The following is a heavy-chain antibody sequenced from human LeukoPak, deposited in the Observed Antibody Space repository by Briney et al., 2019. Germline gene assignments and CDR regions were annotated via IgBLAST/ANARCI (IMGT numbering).Heavy chain of an antibody. V-gene: IGHV3-23*01. CDR1: GFTFSSYG. Sequence: GGSLRLSCAASGFTFSSYGMSWVRQAPGKGLEWVSAISGSGGSTYYADSVKGRFTISRDNSKNTLYLQMNSLRAEDTAVYYCAKAPSMVRGYYYYYYMDVWGKGTTVTISS. D-gene: IGHD3-10*01. J-gene: IGHJ6*03. CDR2: ISGSGGST. CDR3: AKAPSMVRGYYYYYYMDV.